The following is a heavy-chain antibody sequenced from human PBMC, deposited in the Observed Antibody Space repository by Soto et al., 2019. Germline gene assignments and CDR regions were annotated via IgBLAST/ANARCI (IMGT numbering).Heavy chain of an antibody. J-gene: IGHJ4*02. V-gene: IGHV4-59*08. CDR1: GGSISSYY. Sequence: SETLSLTCTVSGGSISSYYWSWIRQPPGKGLEWIGYIYYSGSTNYNPSLKSRVTISVDTSKNQFSLKLSSVTAADTAVYYCARLGRIQLSPFDYWGQGTLVTVSS. CDR3: ARLGRIQLSPFDY. D-gene: IGHD5-18*01. CDR2: IYYSGST.